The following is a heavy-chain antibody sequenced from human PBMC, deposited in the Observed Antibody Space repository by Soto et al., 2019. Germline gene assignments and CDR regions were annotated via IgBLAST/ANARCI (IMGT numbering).Heavy chain of an antibody. V-gene: IGHV3-30*18. CDR1: GFTFSSYG. J-gene: IGHJ6*02. Sequence: GGSLRLSCAASGFTFSSYGMHWVRQAPGKGLEWVAVISYDGSNKYYADSVKGRFTISRDNSKNTLYLQMNSLRAEDTAVYYCAKDSHPTVTHRHPYYYYYGMDVWGQGTTVTVSS. CDR2: ISYDGSNK. CDR3: AKDSHPTVTHRHPYYYYYGMDV. D-gene: IGHD4-17*01.